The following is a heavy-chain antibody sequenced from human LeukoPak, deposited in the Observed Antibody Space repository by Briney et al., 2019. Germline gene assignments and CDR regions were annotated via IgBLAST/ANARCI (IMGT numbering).Heavy chain of an antibody. CDR1: GFTFTSYA. Sequence: GGSLRLSCAASGFTFTSYAMSWVRQAPGKGLEWVSSTSSSSSYIYYADSVKGRFTISRDNAKNSLYLQMNSLRAEDTAVYYCARDSEGSYFDYWGQGTLVTVSS. V-gene: IGHV3-21*01. J-gene: IGHJ4*02. CDR3: ARDSEGSYFDY. CDR2: TSSSSSYI. D-gene: IGHD1-26*01.